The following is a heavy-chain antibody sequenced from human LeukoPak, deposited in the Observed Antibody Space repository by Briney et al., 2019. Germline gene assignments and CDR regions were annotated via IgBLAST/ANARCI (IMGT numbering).Heavy chain of an antibody. CDR1: GFPFSNHG. J-gene: IGHJ5*02. V-gene: IGHV3-30*18. Sequence: GGSLRLSCAASGFPFSNHGMHWVRQAPGKGLEWVAVISYDGRNKYYADSVKGRFTISRDNSKNTLYLQMNTLRAEDTAVYYCAKDVSWNWFDPWGQGTLVTVSS. CDR2: ISYDGRNK. CDR3: AKDVSWNWFDP.